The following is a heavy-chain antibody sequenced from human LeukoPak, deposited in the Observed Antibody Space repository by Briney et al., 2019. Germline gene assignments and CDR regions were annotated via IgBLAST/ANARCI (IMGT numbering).Heavy chain of an antibody. J-gene: IGHJ4*02. CDR2: ISSGSSFT. V-gene: IGHV3-11*06. D-gene: IGHD1-7*01. Sequence: GGSLRLSCAASGFTFSDYYMSWIRQAPGKGLEWVSYISSGSSFTNYADSVKGRFTISRDNAKNSLYLQMNSLRAEDTAVYYCARVITRTTVDEIDYFDYWGQGTLVTVSS. CDR1: GFTFSDYY. CDR3: ARVITRTTVDEIDYFDY.